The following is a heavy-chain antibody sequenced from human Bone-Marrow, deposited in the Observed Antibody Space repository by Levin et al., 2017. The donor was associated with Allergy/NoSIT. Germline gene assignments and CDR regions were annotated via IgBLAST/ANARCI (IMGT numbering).Heavy chain of an antibody. CDR3: VSGSSGWSDAFDM. CDR2: ILTTDHK. D-gene: IGHD6-19*01. CDR1: GFIFTNHE. Sequence: GGSLRLSCVASGFIFTNHEMNWVRQAPGRGLEWISYILTTDHKYYADSVKGRFTISRDNINNSLYLQMDSLRGDDTAVYYCVSGSSGWSDAFDMWGQGTMVTVSS. J-gene: IGHJ3*02. V-gene: IGHV3-48*03.